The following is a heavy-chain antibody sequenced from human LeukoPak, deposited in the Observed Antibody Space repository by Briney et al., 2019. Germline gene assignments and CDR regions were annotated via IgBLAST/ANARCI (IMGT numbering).Heavy chain of an antibody. V-gene: IGHV3-64*01. CDR2: ISGNGGTT. Sequence: QPGGSLRLSCAASGFTFSACAMHWVRQAPGKGLEYVSGISGNGGTTYYANAVKSRFIISRDNSKNTLSLQMGSLRPEDMGVYYCARGQSGSLVGYWGQGTLVTVSS. D-gene: IGHD1-26*01. CDR3: ARGQSGSLVGY. J-gene: IGHJ4*02. CDR1: GFTFSACA.